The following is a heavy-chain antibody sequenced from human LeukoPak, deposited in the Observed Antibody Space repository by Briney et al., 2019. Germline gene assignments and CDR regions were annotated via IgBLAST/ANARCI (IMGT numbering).Heavy chain of an antibody. CDR2: IYYSGST. V-gene: IGHV4-61*01. CDR1: GGSISSGSYY. J-gene: IGHJ6*03. Sequence: PSQTLSLTCTVSGGSISSGSYYWSWIRQPPGKGLEWIGYIYYSGSTNYNPSLKSRVTISVDTSKNQFSLKLSSVTAADTAAYYCARAEWELLALHYYMDVWGKGTTVTVSS. D-gene: IGHD1-26*01. CDR3: ARAEWELLALHYYMDV.